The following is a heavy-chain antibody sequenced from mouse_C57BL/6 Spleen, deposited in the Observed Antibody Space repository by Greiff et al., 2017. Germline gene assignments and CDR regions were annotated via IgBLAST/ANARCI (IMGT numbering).Heavy chain of an antibody. D-gene: IGHD1-1*01. V-gene: IGHV7-3*01. CDR2: IGNTANGYTT. CDR1: GFTFTDYY. CDR3: ARYFITTVVATRAMDY. J-gene: IGHJ4*01. Sequence: DVKLVESGGGLVQPGGSLRPSCAASGFTFTDYYMNWVRQPPGKALEWLGFIGNTANGYTTEYSASGKGRFTISRDTSQSILYLQRTALRAEDSATYYCARYFITTVVATRAMDYLGRGPSVTVSS.